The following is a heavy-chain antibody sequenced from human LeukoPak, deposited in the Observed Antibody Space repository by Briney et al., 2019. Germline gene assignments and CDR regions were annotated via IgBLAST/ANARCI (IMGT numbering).Heavy chain of an antibody. CDR1: GFTFSDYW. J-gene: IGHJ4*02. CDR2: INQDGSKK. Sequence: PGGSLRLSCAASGFTFSDYWMNRVRQAPGKGLEWVANINQDGSKKHYVDSVKGRFTISRDNAKNSMYLQMNSLRVEDTAVYYCARAMDYWGPGTLVTVSS. CDR3: ARAMDY. V-gene: IGHV3-7*03.